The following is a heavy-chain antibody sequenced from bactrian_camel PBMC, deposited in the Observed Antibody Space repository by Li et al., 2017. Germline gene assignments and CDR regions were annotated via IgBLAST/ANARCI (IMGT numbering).Heavy chain of an antibody. CDR3: AKGPRSDCYSESRCTYEMNY. CDR2: IERDGSGT. D-gene: IGHD1*01. J-gene: IGHJ4*01. V-gene: IGHV3S6*01. Sequence: HVQLVESGGGLVQPGGSLKLSCAASGFTFSGRTMAWVRQAPGKGLEWVSTIERDGSGTYYTDSVKGRFTFSQDNAKNTVYLQMNSLETEDTAMYYCAKGPRSDCYSESRCTYEMNYWGQGTQVTVS. CDR1: GFTFSGRT.